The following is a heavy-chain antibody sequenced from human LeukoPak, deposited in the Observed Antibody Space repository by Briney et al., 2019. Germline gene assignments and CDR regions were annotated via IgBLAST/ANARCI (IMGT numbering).Heavy chain of an antibody. CDR1: GGSFSGYY. J-gene: IGHJ4*02. CDR3: ARQGDSSGYYRALDY. V-gene: IGHV4-34*01. Sequence: PSETLSLTCAVYGGSFSGYYWSWIRQPPGKGLEWIGEINHSGSTNYNPSLKSRVTISVDTSKNQFSLKLSSVTAADTAVYYCARQGDSSGYYRALDYWGQGTLVTVSS. CDR2: INHSGST. D-gene: IGHD3-22*01.